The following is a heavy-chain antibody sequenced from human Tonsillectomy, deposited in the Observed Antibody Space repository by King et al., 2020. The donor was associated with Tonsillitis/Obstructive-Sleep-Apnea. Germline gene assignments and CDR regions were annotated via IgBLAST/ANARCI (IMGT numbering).Heavy chain of an antibody. CDR3: AKYIGIAVANAESLQH. CDR2: ISGDGST. Sequence: VQLVESGGGVVQPGGSLRLSCAASGFTFDDYAMHWVRQAPGKGLEWVSLISGDGSTYYTDSVKGRFTISRDNSKNSLYLQMNSLRTEDTALYYCAKYIGIAVANAESLQHWGQGTLVTVSS. D-gene: IGHD6-19*01. CDR1: GFTFDDYA. J-gene: IGHJ1*01. V-gene: IGHV3-43*02.